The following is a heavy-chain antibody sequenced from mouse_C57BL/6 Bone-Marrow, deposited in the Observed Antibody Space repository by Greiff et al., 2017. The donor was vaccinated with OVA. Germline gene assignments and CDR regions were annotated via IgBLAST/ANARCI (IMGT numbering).Heavy chain of an antibody. CDR2: IYPRSGNT. V-gene: IGHV1-81*01. Sequence: QVQLKESGAELARPGASVKLSCKASGYTFTSYGISWVKQRTGQGLEWIGEIYPRSGNTYYNEKFKGKATLTADKSSSTAYMELRSLTSEDSAVYFCARDYGSSYNGFAYWGQGTLVTVSA. J-gene: IGHJ3*01. CDR3: ARDYGSSYNGFAY. D-gene: IGHD1-1*01. CDR1: GYTFTSYG.